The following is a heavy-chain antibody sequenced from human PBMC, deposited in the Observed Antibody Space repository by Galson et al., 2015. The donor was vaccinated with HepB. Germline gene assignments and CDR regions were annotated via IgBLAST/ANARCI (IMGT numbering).Heavy chain of an antibody. CDR3: ATGGFRGGATPKVDY. D-gene: IGHD1-26*01. V-gene: IGHV1-24*01. Sequence: SVKVSCKASGYTLTGFSMHWVRQAPGKGLEWMGGFDPEDGETIYAQKFQGRVTMTEDTSTDTAYMELSSLRSEDTAVYYCATGGFRGGATPKVDYWGQGTLVTVSS. CDR2: FDPEDGET. J-gene: IGHJ4*02. CDR1: GYTLTGFS.